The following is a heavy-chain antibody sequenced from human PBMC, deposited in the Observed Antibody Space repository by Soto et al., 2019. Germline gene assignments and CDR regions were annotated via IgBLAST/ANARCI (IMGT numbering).Heavy chain of an antibody. J-gene: IGHJ4*02. CDR1: GFTVSSHG. D-gene: IGHD3-3*01. Sequence: VQLVESGGGVVQPGTSLRLSCAASGFTVSSHGMHWVRQAPGKGLEWVAVISYDGTTKNYPDSVRGRFTISRDNSKNTLYLYMNRLGPEDTAVYYCAKGGSWSGYNWGQGTLVTVTS. CDR2: ISYDGTTK. CDR3: AKGGSWSGYN. V-gene: IGHV3-30*18.